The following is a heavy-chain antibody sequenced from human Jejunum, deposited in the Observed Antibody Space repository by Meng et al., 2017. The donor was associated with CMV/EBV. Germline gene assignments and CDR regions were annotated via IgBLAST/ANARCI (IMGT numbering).Heavy chain of an antibody. D-gene: IGHD2-2*01. J-gene: IGHJ6*02. Sequence: GITVSSNSLSWVRQAPGKGLEWVSIIYSGGTAYYADSVKGRFTISRDNSKNALSLQMGSLRAEDTAVYYCARQTVVAGSYYGMDVWGQGTTVTVSS. V-gene: IGHV3-66*02. CDR1: GITVSSNS. CDR2: IYSGGTA. CDR3: ARQTVVAGSYYGMDV.